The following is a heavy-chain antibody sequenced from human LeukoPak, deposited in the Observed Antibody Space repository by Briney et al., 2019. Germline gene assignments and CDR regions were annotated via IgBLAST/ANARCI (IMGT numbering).Heavy chain of an antibody. J-gene: IGHJ4*02. CDR2: ISYDGSNK. CDR3: AKDPSLYSSSWYLRAVRDY. CDR1: GFTFSSYA. D-gene: IGHD6-13*01. V-gene: IGHV3-30*14. Sequence: GGSLRLSCAASGFTFSSYAMHWVRQAPGKGLEWVAVISYDGSNKYYADSVKGRFTISRDNSKNTLYLQMNSLRAEDTAVYYCAKDPSLYSSSWYLRAVRDYWGQGTLVTVSS.